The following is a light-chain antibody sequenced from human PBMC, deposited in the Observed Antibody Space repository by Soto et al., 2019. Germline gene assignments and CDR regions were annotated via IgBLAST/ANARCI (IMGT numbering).Light chain of an antibody. CDR1: QTVSTN. V-gene: IGKV3-15*01. J-gene: IGKJ2*01. CDR3: RQYNNWAQN. CDR2: GAS. Sequence: EIVMTQSQVTLSASPGERATLSCRASQTVSTNLAWYQQRPGQAPRLLIYGASTRVTGIPPRFSGSGSGTAFTVTISSLQSEDFAVCFWRQYNNWAQNFGQGTELEIK.